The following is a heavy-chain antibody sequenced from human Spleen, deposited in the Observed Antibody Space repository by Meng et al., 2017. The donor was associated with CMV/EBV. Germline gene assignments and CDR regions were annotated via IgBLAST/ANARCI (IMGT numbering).Heavy chain of an antibody. D-gene: IGHD3-10*01. V-gene: IGHV3-7*03. J-gene: IGHJ6*02. CDR2: INQDGSET. CDR3: AKDMSTLWFGNRMDV. Sequence: GESLKISCAVSGFTFSSNWMTWVRQAPGKGLEWVANINQDGSETYYVDSVKGRFTVSRDNAKNSLYLQMNSLRAEDTAVYYCAKDMSTLWFGNRMDVWGQGTTVTVSS. CDR1: GFTFSSNW.